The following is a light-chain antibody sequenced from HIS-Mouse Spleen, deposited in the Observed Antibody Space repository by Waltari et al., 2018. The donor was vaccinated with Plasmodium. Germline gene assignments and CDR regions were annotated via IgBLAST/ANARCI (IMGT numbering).Light chain of an antibody. CDR1: ALPTKY. J-gene: IGLJ3*02. CDR3: YSTDSSGNHRV. Sequence: SYELTQPPSASVSPGQKARITCSGDALPTKYAYWYQKKSGQAPVLVIYEDTTRPSGSPERFSGASSGTVATLTISGAQVEDEADYYCYSTDSSGNHRVFGGGTKLTVL. V-gene: IGLV3-10*01. CDR2: EDT.